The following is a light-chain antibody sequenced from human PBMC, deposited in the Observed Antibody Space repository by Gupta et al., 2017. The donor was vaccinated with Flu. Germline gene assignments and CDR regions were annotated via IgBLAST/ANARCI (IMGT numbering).Light chain of an antibody. Sequence: PSTLSASVGDRVTITCRASQSISSWLAWYQQKPGKAPKLLIYKASSLESGVPSRFSGSGSGTEFTLTISSLQPDDFATYYCQQYNSYLWTFGQGTKVEIK. J-gene: IGKJ1*01. CDR1: QSISSW. CDR3: QQYNSYLWT. CDR2: KAS. V-gene: IGKV1-5*03.